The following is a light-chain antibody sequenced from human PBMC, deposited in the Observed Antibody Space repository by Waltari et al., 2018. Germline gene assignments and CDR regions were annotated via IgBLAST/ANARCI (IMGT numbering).Light chain of an antibody. CDR2: LAS. J-gene: IGKJ1*01. CDR1: QSVLYSSNNKNY. Sequence: DIVMTQSPDSLAVSLGERAITNCKSSQSVLYSSNNKNYLDWYQQKPGQPLKLLIYLASTRELGVPDRFSGSGSGTDFTLPINSLQAEDVAVYYCQQYVVIPWTFGQGTKVEVK. CDR3: QQYVVIPWT. V-gene: IGKV4-1*01.